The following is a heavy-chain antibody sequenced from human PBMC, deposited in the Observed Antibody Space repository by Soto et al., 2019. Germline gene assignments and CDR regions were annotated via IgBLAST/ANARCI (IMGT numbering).Heavy chain of an antibody. J-gene: IGHJ4*02. CDR3: AQDTYYYDSSGYYTLLY. V-gene: IGHV3-30*18. CDR2: ISYDGSNK. D-gene: IGHD3-22*01. CDR1: GLTFSSYG. Sequence: PGGSLRLSCAASGLTFSSYGMHWVRQAPGKGLEWVAVISYDGSNKHYADSLEGRFTISRDNSKNTLYLQMNSLRAEDTAVYYCAQDTYYYDSSGYYTLLYWGQGTLVTV.